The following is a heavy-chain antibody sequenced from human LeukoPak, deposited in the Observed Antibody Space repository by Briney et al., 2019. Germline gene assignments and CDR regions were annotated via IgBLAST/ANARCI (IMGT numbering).Heavy chain of an antibody. V-gene: IGHV3-53*01. D-gene: IGHD1-14*01. Sequence: PGGSLRLSCGASGFTVSSNYMRWVRQAPGKGLEWVSILYSGGDTYYADSVKGRFTVSRDNSKNTLYLQMNSLRAEDTAVYYCAGSPNPFFLDFWGQGTLVTVSS. CDR2: LYSGGDT. CDR1: GFTVSSNY. CDR3: AGSPNPFFLDF. J-gene: IGHJ4*02.